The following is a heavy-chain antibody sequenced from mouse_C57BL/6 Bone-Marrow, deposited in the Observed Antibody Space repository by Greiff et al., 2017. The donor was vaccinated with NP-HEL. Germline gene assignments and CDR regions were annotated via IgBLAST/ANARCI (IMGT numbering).Heavy chain of an antibody. Sequence: QVQLQQSGAELVRPGASVKLSCKASGYTFTDYYINWVKQRPGQGLEWIARIYPGSGNTYYNEKFKGKATLTAEKSSSTAYMQLSSLTSEDSAVYFCATGSFLYWYFDVWGTGTTVTVSS. J-gene: IGHJ1*03. D-gene: IGHD4-1*01. CDR1: GYTFTDYY. CDR3: ATGSFLYWYFDV. CDR2: IYPGSGNT. V-gene: IGHV1-76*01.